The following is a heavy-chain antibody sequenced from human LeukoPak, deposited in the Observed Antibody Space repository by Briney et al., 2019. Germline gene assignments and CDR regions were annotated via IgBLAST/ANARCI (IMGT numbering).Heavy chain of an antibody. CDR2: IVPILGTA. V-gene: IGHV1-69*04. Sequence: AASVKVSCKASGYTFTSYAINWVRQAPGQGLEWVGRIVPILGTANYAQNFQGRVTITADRSTTTAYMELSSLRSEDTAVYYCARVPQGSSWPYYFDYWGQGTLVTVSS. D-gene: IGHD6-13*01. CDR1: GYTFTSYA. J-gene: IGHJ4*02. CDR3: ARVPQGSSWPYYFDY.